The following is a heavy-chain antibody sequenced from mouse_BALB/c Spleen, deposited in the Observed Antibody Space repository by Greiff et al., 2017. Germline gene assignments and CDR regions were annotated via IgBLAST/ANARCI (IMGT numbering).Heavy chain of an antibody. Sequence: VQLQQSGAELVKPGASVKLSCTASGFNIKDTYMHWVKQRPEQGLEWIGRIDPANGNTKYDPKFQGKATITADTSSNTAYLQLSSLTSEDTAVYYCARYGYDEYYAMDYWGQGTSVTVSS. CDR3: ARYGYDEYYAMDY. D-gene: IGHD2-2*01. CDR2: IDPANGNT. V-gene: IGHV14-3*02. CDR1: GFNIKDTY. J-gene: IGHJ4*01.